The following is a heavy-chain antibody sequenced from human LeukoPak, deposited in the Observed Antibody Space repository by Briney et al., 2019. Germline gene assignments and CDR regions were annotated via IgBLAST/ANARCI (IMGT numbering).Heavy chain of an antibody. CDR2: ISGYNDNT. CDR1: GYTFSSYG. V-gene: IGHV1-18*01. D-gene: IGHD3-10*01. CDR3: ARGGSGSVSAFDI. J-gene: IGHJ3*02. Sequence: ASVKVSCKPSGYTFSSYGITWVRQAPGQGLEWMGWISGYNDNTNYAQKLQGRVTMTTDTSTSTAYMELRSLRSDDTAVYYCARGGSGSVSAFDIWGQGTMVTVSS.